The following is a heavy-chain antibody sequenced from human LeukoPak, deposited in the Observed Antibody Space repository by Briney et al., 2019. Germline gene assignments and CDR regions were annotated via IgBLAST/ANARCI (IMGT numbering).Heavy chain of an antibody. CDR1: GFTFSSYA. D-gene: IGHD6-6*01. CDR3: ARPRSYVAARPILY. V-gene: IGHV3-30-3*01. J-gene: IGHJ4*02. CDR2: ISYDGSNK. Sequence: GRSLRLSCAASGFTFSSYAMHWVRQAPGKGLEWVAVISYDGSNKYYADSVKGRFTISRDNSKNTLYLQMNSLRAEDTAVYYCARPRSYVAARPILYWGQGTLVTVSS.